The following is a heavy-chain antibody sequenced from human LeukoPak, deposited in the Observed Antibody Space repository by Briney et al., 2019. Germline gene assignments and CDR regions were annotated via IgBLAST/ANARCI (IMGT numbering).Heavy chain of an antibody. D-gene: IGHD6-13*01. J-gene: IGHJ6*02. CDR1: GCSSSSYY. Sequence: SVTLSLTCSVSGCSSSSYYWRWLPPPPGKGRVWLVNTYYGGTTNYHPSHKRRDTISVDTSKTQFSLKLSSVTGADTAVYYGARGEAWIAAGGGAGYTYYYYGMDVWGQGTTVTVSS. CDR3: ARGEAWIAAGGGAGYTYYYYGMDV. V-gene: IGHV4-59*01. CDR2: TYYGGTT.